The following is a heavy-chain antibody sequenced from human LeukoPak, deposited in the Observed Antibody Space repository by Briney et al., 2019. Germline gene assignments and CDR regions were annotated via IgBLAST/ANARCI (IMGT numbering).Heavy chain of an antibody. CDR2: IKQDGGEK. D-gene: IGHD3-10*01. J-gene: IGHJ6*02. CDR1: GFTFSSYW. CDR3: ARAAMVRGVTDYYYYGMDV. V-gene: IGHV3-7*03. Sequence: GGSLRLSCAASGFTFSSYWMSWVRQAPGKGLEWVANIKQDGGEKYYVDSVKGRFTISRDNAKNSLYLQMNSLRAEDTAVYYCARAAMVRGVTDYYYYGMDVWGQGTTVTVSS.